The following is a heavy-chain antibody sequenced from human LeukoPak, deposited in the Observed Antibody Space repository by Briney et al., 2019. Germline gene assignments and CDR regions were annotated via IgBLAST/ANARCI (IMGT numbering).Heavy chain of an antibody. CDR1: GGSISSSSYY. J-gene: IGHJ4*02. Sequence: SETLSLTCTVSGGSISSSSYYWGWIRQPPGKGLEWIGSIYYSGSTYYNPSLKSRVTISVDTSKNQFSLKLSSVTAADTAVYYCARPDLGTYYDFWSGYSAPGGDYWGQGTLVTVSS. D-gene: IGHD3-3*01. CDR3: ARPDLGTYYDFWSGYSAPGGDY. V-gene: IGHV4-39*01. CDR2: IYYSGST.